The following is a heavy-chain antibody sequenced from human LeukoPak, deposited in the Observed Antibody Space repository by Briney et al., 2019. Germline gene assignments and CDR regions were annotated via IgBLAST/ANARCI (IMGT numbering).Heavy chain of an antibody. CDR3: ARNLGSSGWYLPADY. CDR2: ISSSSSYI. J-gene: IGHJ4*02. V-gene: IGHV3-21*01. Sequence: GGSLRLCSAASGFTFSSYSMNWVRQAPGKGLEWVSSISSSSSYIYYADSVKGRFTISRDNAKNSLYLQMNSLRAEDTAVYYCARNLGSSGWYLPADYWGQGTLVTVSS. D-gene: IGHD6-19*01. CDR1: GFTFSSYS.